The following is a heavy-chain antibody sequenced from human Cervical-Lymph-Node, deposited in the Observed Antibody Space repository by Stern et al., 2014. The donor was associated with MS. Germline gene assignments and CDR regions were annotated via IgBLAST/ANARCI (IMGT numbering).Heavy chain of an antibody. CDR2: IYYSGRN. D-gene: IGHD4-17*01. V-gene: IGHV4-30-4*01. J-gene: IGHJ4*02. CDR3: ARMKTGLRENRGFDF. Sequence: QVQLQESGPGLVKPSETLSLTCPVSGDSINSGDFHWSWVRQSPGKGLEWIGYIYYSGRNYNNPSLKSRVTMSIDTSTNQFSLNLTSVTAADTALYFCARMKTGLRENRGFDFWGQGTQVTVSS. CDR1: GDSINSGDFH.